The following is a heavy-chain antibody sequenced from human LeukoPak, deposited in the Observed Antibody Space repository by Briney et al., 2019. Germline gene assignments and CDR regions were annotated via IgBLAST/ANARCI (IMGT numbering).Heavy chain of an antibody. CDR1: GYTFTSYD. CDR2: INPNSGGT. V-gene: IGHV1-2*02. Sequence: ASVKVSCKASGYTFTSYDINWVRQAPGQGLEWMGWINPNSGGTNYAQKFQGRVTMTRDTSISTAYMELSRLRSDDTAVYYCAGDGASIVVVPAATNYYYYGMDVWGQGTTVTVSS. D-gene: IGHD2-2*01. CDR3: AGDGASIVVVPAATNYYYYGMDV. J-gene: IGHJ6*02.